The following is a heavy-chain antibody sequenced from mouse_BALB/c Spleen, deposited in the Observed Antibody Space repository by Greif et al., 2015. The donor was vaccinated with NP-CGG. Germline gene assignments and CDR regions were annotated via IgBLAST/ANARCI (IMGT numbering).Heavy chain of an antibody. D-gene: IGHD1-1*01. J-gene: IGHJ1*01. CDR1: GYAFSSYW. Sequence: VQRVESGAELVRPGSSVKISCKASGYAFSSYWMNWVKQRPGQGLEWIGQIYPGDGDTNYNGKFKGKATLTADKSSSTAYMQLSSLTSEDSAVYFGAREDYGTRYFDVWGAGTTVTVSS. V-gene: IGHV1-80*01. CDR2: IYPGDGDT. CDR3: AREDYGTRYFDV.